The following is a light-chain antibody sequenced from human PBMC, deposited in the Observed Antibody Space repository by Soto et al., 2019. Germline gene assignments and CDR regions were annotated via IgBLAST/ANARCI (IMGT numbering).Light chain of an antibody. CDR3: LQYNSPTWT. J-gene: IGKJ1*01. V-gene: IGKV1-5*01. CDR2: DVY. CDR1: QSISSW. Sequence: DIPMTQSPSTLSASVGDSVTITCRASQSISSWLAWYQQKPGKAPNLLIYDVYSLDSGVPSRFSGSGSGTEFTLTISSLQPDDVATYYCLQYNSPTWTFGQGTKVEIK.